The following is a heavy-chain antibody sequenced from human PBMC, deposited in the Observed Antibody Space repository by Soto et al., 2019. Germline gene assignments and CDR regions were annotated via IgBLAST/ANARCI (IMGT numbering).Heavy chain of an antibody. D-gene: IGHD3-22*01. CDR1: GGTFSSYA. CDR3: ARGVSAYYYDTTGYSTPYYLDY. V-gene: IGHV1-69*06. J-gene: IGHJ4*02. CDR2: IIPIFDTP. Sequence: QVQLVQSGAEVKKPGSSVRVSCKTSGGTFSSYAISWVRQAPGQGLVWMGGIIPIFDTPNYAQRFQGRVTITADKSTSTAYMELSSLTSEDTAVYYCARGVSAYYYDTTGYSTPYYLDYWGQGTVVTVSS.